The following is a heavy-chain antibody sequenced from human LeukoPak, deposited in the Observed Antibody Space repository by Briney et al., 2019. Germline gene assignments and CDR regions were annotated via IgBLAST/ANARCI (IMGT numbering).Heavy chain of an antibody. CDR3: AKFRSIYYDSNFDY. CDR1: GFTFSSYA. V-gene: IGHV3-23*01. D-gene: IGHD3-22*01. J-gene: IGHJ4*02. Sequence: SGGSLRLSCAASGFTFSSYAMSWVRQAPGKGLEWVSAISGSGGSTYYAVSVKGRFTISRDNSKNTLYLQMNSLRAEDTAVYYCAKFRSIYYDSNFDYWGQGTLVTVSS. CDR2: ISGSGGST.